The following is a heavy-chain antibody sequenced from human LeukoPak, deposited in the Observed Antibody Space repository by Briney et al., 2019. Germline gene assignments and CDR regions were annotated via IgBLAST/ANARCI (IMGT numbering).Heavy chain of an antibody. CDR1: GYTFTGYY. V-gene: IGHV1-2*06. CDR3: ARVPIEVGSSSWYFFQYFDY. D-gene: IGHD6-13*01. CDR2: INPNSGGT. J-gene: IGHJ4*02. Sequence: GASVKVSCKASGYTFTGYYMHWVRQAPGQGLEWMGRINPNSGGTNYAQKLQGRVTMTRDTSISTAYMELSRLRSDDTAVYYCARVPIEVGSSSWYFFQYFDYWGQGTLVTVSS.